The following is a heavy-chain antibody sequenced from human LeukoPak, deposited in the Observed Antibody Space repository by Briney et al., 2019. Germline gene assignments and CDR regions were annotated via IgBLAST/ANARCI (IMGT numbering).Heavy chain of an antibody. CDR1: GGTFSSYA. J-gene: IGHJ4*02. Sequence: ASVKVSCKASGGTFSSYAISWVRQAPGQGLEWMGGIIPIFGTANYAQKFQGRVTITADESTSTAYVELSSLRSEDTAVYYCARGYGDYPFFDYWGQGTLVTVSS. V-gene: IGHV1-69*13. CDR3: ARGYGDYPFFDY. CDR2: IIPIFGTA. D-gene: IGHD4-17*01.